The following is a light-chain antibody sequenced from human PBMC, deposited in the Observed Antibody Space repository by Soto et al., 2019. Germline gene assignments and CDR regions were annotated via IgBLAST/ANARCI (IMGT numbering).Light chain of an antibody. CDR2: DNN. V-gene: IGLV1-51*01. CDR3: ATWDYSLTGEV. Sequence: QSVLTQPPSVSAAPGQKVTISCSGSSSNIGNNYVSWYQQLPGTAPKLLIYDNNKRPSGIPDRFSGSKSGTSGTLDITGLHTGDEADYYCATWDYSLTGEVFGGGTKLTAL. CDR1: SSNIGNNY. J-gene: IGLJ2*01.